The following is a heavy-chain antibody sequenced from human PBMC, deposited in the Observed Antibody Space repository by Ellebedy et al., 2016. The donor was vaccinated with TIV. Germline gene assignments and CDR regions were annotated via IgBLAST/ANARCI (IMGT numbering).Heavy chain of an antibody. CDR3: ARRYVEMAPPSEDAFDI. Sequence: GGSLRLXCAASGFTFNTYAMHWVRQAPGKGPEWLAVISFDGSNKYYADSVKGRFTVSRDNSKNTVYLEVSSLRPEDTAVYFCARRYVEMAPPSEDAFDIWGQGTMVTVSS. CDR1: GFTFNTYA. J-gene: IGHJ3*02. CDR2: ISFDGSNK. D-gene: IGHD5-24*01. V-gene: IGHV3-30*03.